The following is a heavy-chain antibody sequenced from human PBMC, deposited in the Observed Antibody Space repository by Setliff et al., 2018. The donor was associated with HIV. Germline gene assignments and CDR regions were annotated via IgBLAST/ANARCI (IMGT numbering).Heavy chain of an antibody. CDR1: GVYISNYH. CDR3: ARWYYASWRPIDY. J-gene: IGHJ4*02. V-gene: IGHV4-4*08. Sequence: SETLSLTCTISGVYISNYHWGWIRQPPGRGLEWIGSIHTTGSPKNNPSLHSRVSISIDMAKNKFSLNLSSVTAADTAVYYCARWYYASWRPIDYWGQGTLVTVSS. D-gene: IGHD3-10*01. CDR2: IHTTGSP.